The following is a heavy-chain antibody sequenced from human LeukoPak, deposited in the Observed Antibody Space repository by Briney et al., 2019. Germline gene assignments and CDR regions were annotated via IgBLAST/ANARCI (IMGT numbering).Heavy chain of an antibody. J-gene: IGHJ4*02. CDR3: STGGYYLDY. V-gene: IGHV3-15*01. CDR2: IKSKVDGGTT. CDR1: GFTFSSYE. Sequence: GGSLRLSCAASGFTFSSYEMNWVRQAPGKGLEWVGRIKSKVDGGTTDYAAPVKGRFIVSRDDSRNTVYLQMNSLKTEDTAVYYCSTGGYYLDYWGQGTLVTVSS. D-gene: IGHD6-13*01.